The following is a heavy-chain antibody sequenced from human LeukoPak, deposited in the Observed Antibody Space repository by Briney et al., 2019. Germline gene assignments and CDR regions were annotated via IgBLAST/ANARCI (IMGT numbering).Heavy chain of an antibody. CDR2: ISSSGSTI. J-gene: IGHJ6*02. D-gene: IGHD6-25*01. CDR1: GFTFSDYY. CDR3: GSAATKYYYYGMDV. Sequence: PGGSLRLSCAASGFTFSDYYMSWIRQAPGKGLEWVSYISSSGSTIYYADSVKGRFTISRDNAKNSLYLQMNSLRAEDTAVHYCGSAATKYYYYGMDVWGQGTTVTVSS. V-gene: IGHV3-11*01.